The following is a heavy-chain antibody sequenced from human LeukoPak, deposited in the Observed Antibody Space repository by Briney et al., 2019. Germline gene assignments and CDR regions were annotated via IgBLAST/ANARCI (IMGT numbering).Heavy chain of an antibody. D-gene: IGHD6-6*01. CDR3: TTARPTYYYYYMDV. V-gene: IGHV3-15*01. J-gene: IGHJ6*03. Sequence: GGSLRLSCAASGFTFSNAWMSWVRQAPGKGLEWVGRIKSKTDGGTTDYAAPVKGRFTISRDDSKNTLYLQMNSLKTEDTAVYYCTTARPTYYYYYMDVWGKGTTVTVSS. CDR2: IKSKTDGGTT. CDR1: GFTFSNAW.